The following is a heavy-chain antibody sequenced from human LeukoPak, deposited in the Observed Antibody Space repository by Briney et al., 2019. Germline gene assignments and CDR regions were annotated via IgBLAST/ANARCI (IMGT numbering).Heavy chain of an antibody. D-gene: IGHD3-10*01. V-gene: IGHV3-23*01. Sequence: GGSLRLSCAASGFTFSTYGMSWVRQAPGKGLEWVSAISGSGTGTYYADSVKGRFTISRDNSKSTMYPQMNSLRLEDTAVYYCAKDRPASHGSGSFGDYWGQGTQVTVST. CDR3: AKDRPASHGSGSFGDY. CDR2: ISGSGTGT. J-gene: IGHJ4*02. CDR1: GFTFSTYG.